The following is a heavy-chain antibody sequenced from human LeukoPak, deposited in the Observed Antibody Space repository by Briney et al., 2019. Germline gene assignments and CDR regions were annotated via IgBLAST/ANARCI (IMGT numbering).Heavy chain of an antibody. CDR1: GGTFSSYA. J-gene: IGHJ6*03. CDR3: ASPTPSRYCSSTSCYIYYMDV. V-gene: IGHV1-69*05. CDR2: IIPIFGTA. D-gene: IGHD2-2*02. Sequence: SVKVSCKASGGTFSSYAISWVRQAPGQGLEWMGGIIPIFGTANYAQKFQGRVTITTDESTSTAYMELSSLRSEDTAVYYCASPTPSRYCSSTSCYIYYMDVWGKGTTVTVSS.